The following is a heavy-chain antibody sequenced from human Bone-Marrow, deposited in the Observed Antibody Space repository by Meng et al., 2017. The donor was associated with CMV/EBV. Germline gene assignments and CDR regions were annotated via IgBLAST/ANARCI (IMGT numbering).Heavy chain of an antibody. J-gene: IGHJ5*01. CDR2: ISATSSSI. Sequence: EGSLRLSCAASGFTFKTYTMNWVRQAPGQGLEWVSSISATSSSIYYADSVKGRFTISRDNAKNTLFLQMNSLRVEDTAMYYCAKAAVFEKIVVVPTAIDSWGRGTLVTVSS. V-gene: IGHV3-21*04. D-gene: IGHD2-2*01. CDR1: GFTFKTYT. CDR3: AKAAVFEKIVVVPTAIDS.